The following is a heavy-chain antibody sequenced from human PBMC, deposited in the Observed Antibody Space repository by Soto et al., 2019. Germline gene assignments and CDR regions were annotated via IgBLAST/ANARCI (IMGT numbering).Heavy chain of an antibody. CDR3: ARDLSGRGHMYGISGEPGCFDY. CDR1: GGTFGIYA. CDR2: IMPIFGTA. V-gene: IGHV1-69*13. Sequence: SVKVSCKTSGGTFGIYAITWVRQAPGQGLEWMGGIMPIFGTANYAQKFQGRVTITAHELTTTAYMELSGLRSEDTAMYYCARDLSGRGHMYGISGEPGCFDYWGQGTLVTVS. J-gene: IGHJ4*02. D-gene: IGHD3-22*01.